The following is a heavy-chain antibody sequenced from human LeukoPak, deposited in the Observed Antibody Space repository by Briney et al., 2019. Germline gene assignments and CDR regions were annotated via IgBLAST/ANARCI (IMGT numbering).Heavy chain of an antibody. CDR2: ISGSGGST. Sequence: TGGSLRLSCAASGFTFSSYAMSWVRQAPGKGLEWVSGISGSGGSTYYADSVEGRFTISRDNSKNTLYLQMNSLRAEDTAVYYCAKGIESSGSYYTCFDYWGRGTLVTVSS. J-gene: IGHJ4*02. V-gene: IGHV3-23*01. CDR1: GFTFSSYA. CDR3: AKGIESSGSYYTCFDY. D-gene: IGHD1-26*01.